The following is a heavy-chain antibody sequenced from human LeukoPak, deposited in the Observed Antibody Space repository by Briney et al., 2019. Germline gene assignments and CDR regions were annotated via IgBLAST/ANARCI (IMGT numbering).Heavy chain of an antibody. CDR3: ARRIRGAPTDY. CDR2: MNPNSGNT. V-gene: IGHV1-8*01. Sequence: AAVKVSCKASGYTFTTYVLNWVRQATGQGLEWMGWMNPNSGNTGYAQKFQGSVNMPRNISITTAYMELSNLTSEDTAVYYCARRIRGAPTDYWGEGTLVTVSS. J-gene: IGHJ4*02. CDR1: GYTFTTYV. D-gene: IGHD3-10*01.